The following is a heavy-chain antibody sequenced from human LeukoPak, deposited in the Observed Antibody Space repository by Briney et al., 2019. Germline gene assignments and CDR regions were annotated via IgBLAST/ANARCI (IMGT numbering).Heavy chain of an antibody. J-gene: IGHJ4*02. Sequence: ASVKVSCKASGYTFTSYYMHWVRQAPGQGLEWMGWINAYNGNTNYAQKLQGRVTMTTDTSTTTAYMALRSLTSDDPAVYYCAKESYDILTGYYNVMSFNYFDYWGQGTLVTVSS. CDR3: AKESYDILTGYYNVMSFNYFDY. CDR2: INAYNGNT. CDR1: GYTFTSYY. D-gene: IGHD3-9*01. V-gene: IGHV1-18*04.